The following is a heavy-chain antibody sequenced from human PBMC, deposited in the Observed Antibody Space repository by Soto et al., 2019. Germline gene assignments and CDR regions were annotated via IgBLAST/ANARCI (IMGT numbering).Heavy chain of an antibody. J-gene: IGHJ4*02. CDR2: IYHRGST. CDR1: GGSISSSNW. V-gene: IGHV4-4*02. D-gene: IGHD3-22*01. CDR3: ASSYDSSGWGGH. Sequence: QVQLQESGPGLVKPSGTLSLTCAVSGGSISSSNWWSWVRQPPGKGLEWIGEIYHRGSTNYNPSLKRRVTISVDKSKNQFSLKLSSVTDADTAVYYCASSYDSSGWGGHWGQGTLVTVSS.